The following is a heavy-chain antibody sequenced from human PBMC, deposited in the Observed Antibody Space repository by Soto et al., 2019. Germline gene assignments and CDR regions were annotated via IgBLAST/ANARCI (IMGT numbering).Heavy chain of an antibody. V-gene: IGHV3-74*01. Sequence: EVQLVESGGGLVQPGGSLRLSCAASGFTFSTYWMHWVRQVPGKGLVWVSHIDNDGISTTYADSVKGRFTISRDNAKNTLYLQMNSLRTDDTAVYYCAREGRSRYGMDVWGQGTTVTVSS. CDR3: AREGRSRYGMDV. D-gene: IGHD2-2*01. CDR2: IDNDGIST. CDR1: GFTFSTYW. J-gene: IGHJ6*02.